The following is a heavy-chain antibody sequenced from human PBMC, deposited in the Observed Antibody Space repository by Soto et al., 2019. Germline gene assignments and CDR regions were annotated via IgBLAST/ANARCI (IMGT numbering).Heavy chain of an antibody. CDR1: GFTFSNYG. J-gene: IGHJ4*02. CDR2: IWYDGGNG. D-gene: IGHD6-13*01. CDR3: ARDNFGGDSSSPYSFDY. Sequence: VQLVESGGGVVQPGGSLRISCAASGFTFSNYGMHWVRQAPGKGLEWVAIIWYDGGNGFYADSVKGRFTISRENSKNTLYLQMSSLRVEDTAVYYCARDNFGGDSSSPYSFDYWGQGTLVTVSS. V-gene: IGHV3-33*01.